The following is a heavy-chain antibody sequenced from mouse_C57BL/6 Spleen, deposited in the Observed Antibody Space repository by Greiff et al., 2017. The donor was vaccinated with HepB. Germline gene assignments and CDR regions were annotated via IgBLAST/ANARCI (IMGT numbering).Heavy chain of an antibody. CDR2: INPYNGGT. CDR3: ARGTAQAPATTFDY. D-gene: IGHD3-2*02. V-gene: IGHV1-19*01. Sequence: VQLQQSGPVLVKPGASVKMSCKASGYTFTDYYMNWVKQSHGKSLEWIGVINPYNGGTSYNQKLKGKATLTVDKSSSTAYMELNSLTSEDSAVYYCARGTAQAPATTFDYWGQGTTLTVSS. J-gene: IGHJ2*01. CDR1: GYTFTDYY.